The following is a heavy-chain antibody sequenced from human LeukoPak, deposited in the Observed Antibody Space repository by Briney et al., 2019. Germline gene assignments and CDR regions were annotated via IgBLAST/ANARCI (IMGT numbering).Heavy chain of an antibody. CDR3: ARQGSAYCGGDCYSDFDY. Sequence: PSETLSLTCTVSGDSISSSSSYWGWIRQPPGEGLEWIGSISHSGSTYYNPSLKSRVTISVDTSKNQFSLKLSSVTAADTAVYYCARQGSAYCGGDCYSDFDYWGQGTLVTVSS. CDR2: ISHSGST. CDR1: GDSISSSSSY. D-gene: IGHD2-21*02. V-gene: IGHV4-39*01. J-gene: IGHJ4*02.